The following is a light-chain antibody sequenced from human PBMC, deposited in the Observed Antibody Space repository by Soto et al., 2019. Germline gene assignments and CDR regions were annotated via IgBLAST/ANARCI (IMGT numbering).Light chain of an antibody. Sequence: DIQMTQSPSTLSASVGDRVTITCRASQSISSWLAWYQQKPGKAPKLLIYKASTLQSGVPSRFSGSGSGTEFTLAISSPQPDDSATYYCQQYNDNWTFGQGTKVDI. V-gene: IGKV1-5*03. CDR2: KAS. CDR3: QQYNDNWT. J-gene: IGKJ1*01. CDR1: QSISSW.